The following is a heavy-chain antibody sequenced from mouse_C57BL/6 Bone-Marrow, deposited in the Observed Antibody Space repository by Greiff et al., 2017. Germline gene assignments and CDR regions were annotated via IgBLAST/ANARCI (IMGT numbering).Heavy chain of an antibody. V-gene: IGHV1-72*01. J-gene: IGHJ4*01. D-gene: IGHD1-1*01. CDR3: ARERGKITTVVEAYAMDY. Sequence: QVQLQQPGAELVKPGASVKLSCKASGYTFTSYWMHWVKQRPGRGLEWIGRIDPNSGGTKYNEKFKSKATLTVDKPSSTAYMQLSSLTSEDSAVYYCARERGKITTVVEAYAMDYWGQGTSVTVSS. CDR2: IDPNSGGT. CDR1: GYTFTSYW.